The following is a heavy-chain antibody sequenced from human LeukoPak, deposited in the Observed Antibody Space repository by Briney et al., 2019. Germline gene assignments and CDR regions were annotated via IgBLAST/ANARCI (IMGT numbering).Heavy chain of an antibody. V-gene: IGHV3-7*03. D-gene: IGHD3/OR15-3a*01. CDR2: IKQDGSDK. Sequence: GGSLRLSCAASRFTFSSYWMTWVRQAPGKGLEWVANIKQDGSDKYYVDSVKGRFTISRDNTKNSLYLQMNSLRAEDTAVFYCARDQYDTWSRRGNFDSWGQGTLVIVSS. CDR3: ARDQYDTWSRRGNFDS. J-gene: IGHJ4*02. CDR1: RFTFSSYW.